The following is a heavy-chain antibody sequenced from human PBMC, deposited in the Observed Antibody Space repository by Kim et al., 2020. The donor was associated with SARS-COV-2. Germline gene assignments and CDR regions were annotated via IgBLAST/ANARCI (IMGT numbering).Heavy chain of an antibody. D-gene: IGHD3-10*01. J-gene: IGHJ3*02. Sequence: RYSPSFQGQVTISADKSISTAYLQWSSLKASDTAMYYCARHQAGGDAFDIWGQGTMVTVSS. V-gene: IGHV5-51*01. CDR3: ARHQAGGDAFDI.